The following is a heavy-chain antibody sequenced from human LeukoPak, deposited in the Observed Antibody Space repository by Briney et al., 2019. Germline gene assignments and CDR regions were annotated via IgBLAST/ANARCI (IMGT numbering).Heavy chain of an antibody. V-gene: IGHV3-21*01. J-gene: IGHJ3*02. D-gene: IGHD2-21*02. CDR3: ARRDGATAPDVFDI. Sequence: PGGSLRLSCAASGLTFRRDCMNSVRQAPGKGLQWVSSISSSRIYIYYADSVKGRFTISRDNAKNSLYLQMNSLRGEDTAVYYCARRDGATAPDVFDIWGQGTMVTVSS. CDR1: GLTFRRDC. CDR2: ISSSRIYI.